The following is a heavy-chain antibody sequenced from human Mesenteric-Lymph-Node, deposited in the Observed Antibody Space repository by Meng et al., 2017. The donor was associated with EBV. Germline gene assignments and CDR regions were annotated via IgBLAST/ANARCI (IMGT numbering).Heavy chain of an antibody. Sequence: LQEWGAGLLKPSETRSLTCAAYVASFSGHYGGWMRQPPGKGLEWIGEIDPTGNTKYIPSLKSRVTISLDTSRNQLSLKLTSVTAADTAVYYCSIWDTGALQNYWGPGTLVTVSS. D-gene: IGHD5-18*01. CDR3: SIWDTGALQNY. J-gene: IGHJ4*02. CDR2: IDPTGNT. CDR1: VASFSGHY. V-gene: IGHV4-34*01.